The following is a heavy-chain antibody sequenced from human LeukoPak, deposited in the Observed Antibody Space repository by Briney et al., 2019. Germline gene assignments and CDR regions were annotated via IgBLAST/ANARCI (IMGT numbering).Heavy chain of an antibody. CDR3: ARGDHNYADAVDI. J-gene: IGHJ3*02. CDR1: GSTFTTHS. CDR2: ISSGSSYI. Sequence: RSLRLSCAASGSTFTTHSMNWFRQAPGKGLEWVSYISSGSSYIYYADSVKGRFTISRDNAENSLYLQMNSLRGEDTAVYYCARGDHNYADAVDIWGQGTMVTVSS. D-gene: IGHD4-11*01. V-gene: IGHV3-21*01.